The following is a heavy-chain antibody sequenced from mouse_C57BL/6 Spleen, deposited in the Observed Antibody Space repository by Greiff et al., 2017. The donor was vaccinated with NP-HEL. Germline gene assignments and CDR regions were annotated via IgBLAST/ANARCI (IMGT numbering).Heavy chain of an antibody. J-gene: IGHJ2*01. Sequence: EVMLVESGGGLVKPGGSLKLSCAASGFTFSSYTMSWVRQTPEKRLEWVATISGGGGNTYYPDSVKGRFTISRDNAKNTLYLQMSRLRSEDTALYYCARLLYDGYYFDYWGKGTTLTVSS. D-gene: IGHD2-3*01. CDR3: ARLLYDGYYFDY. CDR2: ISGGGGNT. V-gene: IGHV5-9*01. CDR1: GFTFSSYT.